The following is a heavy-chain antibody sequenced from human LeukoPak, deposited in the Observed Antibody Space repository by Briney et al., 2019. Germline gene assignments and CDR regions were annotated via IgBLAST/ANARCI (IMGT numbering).Heavy chain of an antibody. J-gene: IGHJ2*01. Sequence: ASVNVSCNGSGYTFTGYYLHWVRQRPGQGLEWMGWINPNSGGTNYAQKFQGRVTMTRDTSISTAYMELSRLRSDDTAVYYCARELGTTGTTLHWYFDLWGRGTLVTVSS. V-gene: IGHV1-2*02. CDR2: INPNSGGT. CDR1: GYTFTGYY. D-gene: IGHD1-1*01. CDR3: ARELGTTGTTLHWYFDL.